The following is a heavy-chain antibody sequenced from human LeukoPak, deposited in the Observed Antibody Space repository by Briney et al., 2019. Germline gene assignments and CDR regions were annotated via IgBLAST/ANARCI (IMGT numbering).Heavy chain of an antibody. CDR1: GFTFSSYW. J-gene: IGHJ4*02. V-gene: IGHV3-7*01. D-gene: IGHD5-18*01. CDR3: ARGFSGGYSYGYAY. Sequence: NPGGSLRLSCAASGFTFSSYWMSWVRQAPGKGLEWVANIKQDGSEKYYVDSVKGRFTISRDNAKNSLYLQMNSLRAEDTAVYYCARGFSGGYSYGYAYWGQGTLVTVSS. CDR2: IKQDGSEK.